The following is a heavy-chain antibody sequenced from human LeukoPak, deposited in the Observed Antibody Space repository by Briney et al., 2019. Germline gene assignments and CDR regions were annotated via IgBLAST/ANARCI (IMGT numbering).Heavy chain of an antibody. Sequence: ASVKVSCKASGYTFTGYYMHWVRQAPGQGLEWMGRINPNSGGTSYAQKFQGRVTMTRDTSISTAYMELSRLRSDDTAVYYCARGRSGSTHDYWGQGTLVTVSS. CDR3: ARGRSGSTHDY. D-gene: IGHD3-10*01. V-gene: IGHV1-2*06. CDR2: INPNSGGT. CDR1: GYTFTGYY. J-gene: IGHJ4*02.